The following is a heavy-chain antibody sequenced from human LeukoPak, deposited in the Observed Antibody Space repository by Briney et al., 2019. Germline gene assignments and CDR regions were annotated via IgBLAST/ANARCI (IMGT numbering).Heavy chain of an antibody. D-gene: IGHD3-22*01. CDR2: IYDSGST. CDR1: GGSIRSSYYY. Sequence: SETLSLTCTVSGGSIRSSYYYWGWIRQPPGKGLEWIGSIYDSGSTYYNPSLKSRVTISVDTSKNQFSLKLSSVTAADTAVYYCARDLVTYYYDSSPPGGLNYYYYGMDVWGQGTTVTVSS. J-gene: IGHJ6*02. CDR3: ARDLVTYYYDSSPPGGLNYYYYGMDV. V-gene: IGHV4-39*07.